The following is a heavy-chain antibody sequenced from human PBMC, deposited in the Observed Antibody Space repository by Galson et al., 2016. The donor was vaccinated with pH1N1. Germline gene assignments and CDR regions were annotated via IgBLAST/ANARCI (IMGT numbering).Heavy chain of an antibody. CDR3: TRDLGRRREF. J-gene: IGHJ4*02. Sequence: SVKVSCKASGGIFNNYAISWVRQAPGEGLEWMGVIDPSGGGTTYAQKFQARVTMTRDTSTSTVYLDLNRLNSEDTSVYYCTRDLGRRREFWGQGTLVTVSS. D-gene: IGHD1-26*01. V-gene: IGHV1-46*02. CDR2: IDPSGGGT. CDR1: GGIFNNYA.